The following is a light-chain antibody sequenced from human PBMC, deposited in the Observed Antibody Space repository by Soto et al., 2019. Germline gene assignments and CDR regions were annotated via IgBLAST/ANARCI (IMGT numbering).Light chain of an antibody. V-gene: IGKV3-11*01. CDR2: QTS. CDR3: QQRSNWPVT. CDR1: QYINTR. Sequence: EIVLTQSSATLSSFPGDRVTLSCRASQYINTRLAWYQHRPGQAPRLLIYQTSIRAAGIPARFSASGSGTDFTLTISSLETEDFAVYDCQQRSNWPVTFGPGTKVDIK. J-gene: IGKJ3*01.